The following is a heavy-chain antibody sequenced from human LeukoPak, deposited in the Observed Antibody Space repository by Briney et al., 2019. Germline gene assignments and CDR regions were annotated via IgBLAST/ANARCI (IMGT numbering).Heavy chain of an antibody. V-gene: IGHV3-53*01. Sequence: GGSLRLSCAASGFTVSSNHMSWVRQAPGKGLEWVSVIYSGGSTDYADSVKGRFTISRDNSKYTLYLQMNSLRAEDTAVYHCARGPAGYNWGQGTLVTVSS. CDR3: ARGPAGYN. CDR2: IYSGGST. CDR1: GFTVSSNH. J-gene: IGHJ4*02. D-gene: IGHD1-1*01.